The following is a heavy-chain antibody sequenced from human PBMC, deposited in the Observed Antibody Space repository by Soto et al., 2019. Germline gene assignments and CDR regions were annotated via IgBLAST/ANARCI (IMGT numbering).Heavy chain of an antibody. Sequence: PGWSLRLSCEAARFTISGCSMNWVRQAPGKGLEWLAYITIRTGNIVYADSVRGRFTISADNAENSVFLQMNSLRDEDTAVYFCLRDRDLDRDMVHADLWGQGTLVTVSS. D-gene: IGHD5-18*01. J-gene: IGHJ4*01. V-gene: IGHV3-48*02. CDR3: LRDRDLDRDMVHADL. CDR1: RFTISGCS. CDR2: ITIRTGNI.